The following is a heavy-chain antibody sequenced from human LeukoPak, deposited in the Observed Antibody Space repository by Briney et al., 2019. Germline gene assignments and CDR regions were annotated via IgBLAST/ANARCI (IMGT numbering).Heavy chain of an antibody. CDR2: INQDGSEK. J-gene: IGHJ4*02. V-gene: IGHV3-7*01. CDR3: IRLFHFDY. CDR1: GFTFSSYW. Sequence: GGSLRLSCAASGFTFSSYWMSWVRQAPGKGLEWVTNINQDGSEKYFVDSVKGRFTISRDNAKNSLYLQMNSLRAEDTAVYYCIRLFHFDYWGQGTLFTVSS. D-gene: IGHD4-17*01.